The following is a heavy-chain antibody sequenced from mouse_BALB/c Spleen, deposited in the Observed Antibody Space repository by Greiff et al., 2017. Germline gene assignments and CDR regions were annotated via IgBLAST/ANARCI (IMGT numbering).Heavy chain of an antibody. Sequence: EVHLVESGGGLVKPGGSLKLSCAASGFTFSSYAMSWVRQSPEKRLEWVAEISSGGSYTYYPDTVTGRFTISRDNAKNTLYLEMSSLRSEDTAMYYCARAGGSTHYFDYWGQGTTLTVSS. V-gene: IGHV5-9-4*01. J-gene: IGHJ2*01. CDR1: GFTFSSYA. CDR2: ISSGGSYT. CDR3: ARAGGSTHYFDY. D-gene: IGHD1-1*01.